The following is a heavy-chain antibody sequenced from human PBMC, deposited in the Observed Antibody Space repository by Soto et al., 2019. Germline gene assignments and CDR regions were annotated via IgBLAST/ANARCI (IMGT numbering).Heavy chain of an antibody. V-gene: IGHV3-30-3*01. CDR1: GFTFSSYA. CDR3: GRDGGAY. D-gene: IGHD3-16*01. J-gene: IGHJ4*02. Sequence: QVQLVESGGGVVQPGRSLRLSCAASGFTFSSYAMHWVRRAPGKGLEWMAVMSYDGSNKYYADSVKGRFTISRDNSKNTVYLQMNRLGPEGTALDYCGRDGGAYWGQGTLVIVSS. CDR2: MSYDGSNK.